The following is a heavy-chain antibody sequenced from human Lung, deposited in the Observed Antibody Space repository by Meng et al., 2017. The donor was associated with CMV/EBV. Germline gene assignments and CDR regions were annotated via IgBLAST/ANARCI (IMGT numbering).Heavy chain of an antibody. Sequence: SMKISYAAAEFTYSSSDINWLRQAPRKAMERVTVISIDGSSKFYADSMKGRFTICRDNSKNTLFLQVNSLRPEDTAVYYRTRRADYFDSWGPGPLVTVSS. CDR3: TRRADYFDS. V-gene: IGHV3-30*04. J-gene: IGHJ4*02. CDR1: EFTYSSSD. D-gene: IGHD6-25*01. CDR2: ISIDGSSK.